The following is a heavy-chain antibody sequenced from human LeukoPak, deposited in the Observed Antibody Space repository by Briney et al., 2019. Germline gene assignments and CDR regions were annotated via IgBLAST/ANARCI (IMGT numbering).Heavy chain of an antibody. D-gene: IGHD3-16*01. CDR3: ARHMGVGAFDI. Sequence: SETLSLTCTVSGGSISSYYWSWIRQPPGKGLEWIGYIYYSGNTNYNPSLKSRVTISVDTSKNQFSLKLSSVTAADTAVYYCARHMGVGAFDIWGQGTMVTVSS. CDR2: IYYSGNT. J-gene: IGHJ3*02. V-gene: IGHV4-59*08. CDR1: GGSISSYY.